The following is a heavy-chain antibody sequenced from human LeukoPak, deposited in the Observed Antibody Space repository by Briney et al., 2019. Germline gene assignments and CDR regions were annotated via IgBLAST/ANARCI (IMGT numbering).Heavy chain of an antibody. D-gene: IGHD4-17*01. J-gene: IGHJ4*02. Sequence: GRSLRLSCAASGFTFSSYAMHWVRQAPGKGLEWVAVISYDGSNKYYADSVKGRFTISRDNSKNTLYLQMNSLRAEDTAVYYCARGRVSVGTVTTPGYWGQGTLVTVSS. CDR2: ISYDGSNK. CDR1: GFTFSSYA. V-gene: IGHV3-30*04. CDR3: ARGRVSVGTVTTPGY.